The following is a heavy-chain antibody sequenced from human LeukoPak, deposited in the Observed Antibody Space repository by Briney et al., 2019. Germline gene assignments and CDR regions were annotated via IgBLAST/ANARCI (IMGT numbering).Heavy chain of an antibody. CDR3: ARVTGYVIEDYFDY. Sequence: SETLSLTCVVYGGSFSGYYWSWIRQPPGKGLEWIGEINHSGRTNFNPSLKSRLTISVDTSNNQFPLKLSSVTAADTAMYYCARVTGYVIEDYFDYWGQGTLVTVSS. CDR1: GGSFSGYY. D-gene: IGHD3-22*01. V-gene: IGHV4-34*10. J-gene: IGHJ4*02. CDR2: INHSGRT.